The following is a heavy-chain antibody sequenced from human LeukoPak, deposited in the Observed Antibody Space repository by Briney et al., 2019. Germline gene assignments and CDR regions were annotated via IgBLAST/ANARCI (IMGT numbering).Heavy chain of an antibody. V-gene: IGHV3-21*01. D-gene: IGHD3-10*01. Sequence: GGSLRLSSAASGFTFSSYSMNWVRQAPGKGLEWVSSISSSSSYIYYADSVKGRFTISRDNAKNSLYLQMNSLRAEDTAVYYCARVAYGSGSYYPDYYMDVWGKGTTVTVSS. CDR3: ARVAYGSGSYYPDYYMDV. CDR1: GFTFSSYS. J-gene: IGHJ6*03. CDR2: ISSSSSYI.